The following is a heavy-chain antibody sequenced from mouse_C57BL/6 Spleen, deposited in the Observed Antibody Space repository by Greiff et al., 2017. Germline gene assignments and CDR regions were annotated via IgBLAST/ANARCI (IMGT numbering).Heavy chain of an antibody. J-gene: IGHJ2*01. CDR1: GFSLTSYG. CDR3: ARETRESYYGSSYFDY. CDR2: IWSGGST. V-gene: IGHV2-2*01. D-gene: IGHD1-1*01. Sequence: QVQLKQSGPGLVQPSPSLSITCTVSGFSLTSYGVHWVRQSPGKGLAWLGVIWSGGSTDYNAAFISRLSISKDNSKSQVFFKMNSLHADDTAIYYCARETRESYYGSSYFDYWGQGTTLTVSS.